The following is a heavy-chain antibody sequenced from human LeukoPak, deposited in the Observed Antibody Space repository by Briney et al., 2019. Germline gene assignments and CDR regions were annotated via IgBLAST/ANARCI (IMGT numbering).Heavy chain of an antibody. CDR1: GYTFTSYA. J-gene: IGHJ5*02. D-gene: IGHD6-13*01. CDR3: ASGPYSSSWYDGEWFDP. CDR2: INTNTGNP. Sequence: GASVKVSCKASGYTFTSYAMNWVRQAPGQGLEWMGWINTNTGNPTYAQGFTGRFVFSLDTSVSTAYPQISSLKAEDTAVYYCASGPYSSSWYDGEWFDPWGQGTLVTVSS. V-gene: IGHV7-4-1*02.